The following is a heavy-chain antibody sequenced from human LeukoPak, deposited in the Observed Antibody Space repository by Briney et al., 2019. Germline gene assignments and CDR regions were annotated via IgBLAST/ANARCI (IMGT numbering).Heavy chain of an antibody. CDR1: GFTFSSYG. V-gene: IGHV3-33*01. D-gene: IGHD6-6*01. J-gene: IGHJ6*02. CDR3: ARPIYSSSPLPNYYYGMDV. Sequence: GGSLRLSCAASGFTFSSYGMHWVRQAPGKGLEWVAVIWYDGSNKYYADSVKGRFTISRDNSKNTLYLQMNSLRAEDTAVYYCARPIYSSSPLPNYYYGMDVWGQGTTVTVSS. CDR2: IWYDGSNK.